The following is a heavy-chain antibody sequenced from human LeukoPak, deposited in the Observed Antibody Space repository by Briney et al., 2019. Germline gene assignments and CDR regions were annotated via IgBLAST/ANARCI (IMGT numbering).Heavy chain of an antibody. J-gene: IGHJ5*02. CDR3: ARDWYSSSWYWFDP. CDR2: IYYSGST. Sequence: SETLSLTCTVSGGSVSSGSYYWSWIRQPPGKGLEWIGYIYYSGSTNYNPSLKSRVTISVDTSKNQFSLKLSSVTAADTAVYYCARDWYSSSWYWFDPWGQGTLVIVSS. D-gene: IGHD6-13*01. CDR1: GGSVSSGSYY. V-gene: IGHV4-61*01.